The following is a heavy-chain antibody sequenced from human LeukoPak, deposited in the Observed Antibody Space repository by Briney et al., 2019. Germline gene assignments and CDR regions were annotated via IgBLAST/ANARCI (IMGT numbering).Heavy chain of an antibody. CDR3: ARRRDGYHESAGSDD. CDR1: GYSFTSYW. D-gene: IGHD5-24*01. J-gene: IGHJ4*02. Sequence: GESLKISCKGSGYSFTSYWIGWVRQMPGKGLEWMGIIYPGYSDTRYSPSFQGQVTISADKSISTAYLQGSSLKASDTAMYYCARRRDGYHESAGSDDWGQGTLVTVSS. V-gene: IGHV5-51*01. CDR2: IYPGYSDT.